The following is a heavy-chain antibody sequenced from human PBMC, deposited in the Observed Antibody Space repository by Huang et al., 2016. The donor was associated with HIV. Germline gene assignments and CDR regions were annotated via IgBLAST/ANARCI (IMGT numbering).Heavy chain of an antibody. D-gene: IGHD2-21*02. Sequence: QLQLQESGPGLVKPSETLSLTCTVSGVSISNSRYYWGWIRQPPGKGLEYIGSLYYMWSTYYNPALKSRITMSSDSSKNQFSRKLNSVTAADTAVYYCSRQDEKGYCAGDCSNHYYFGLDVWGHGTTVTVS. J-gene: IGHJ6*02. CDR1: GVSISNSRYY. CDR2: LYYMWST. CDR3: SRQDEKGYCAGDCSNHYYFGLDV. V-gene: IGHV4-39*01.